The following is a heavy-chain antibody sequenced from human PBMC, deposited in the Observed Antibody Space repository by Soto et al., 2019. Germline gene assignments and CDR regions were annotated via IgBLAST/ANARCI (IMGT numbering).Heavy chain of an antibody. D-gene: IGHD2-2*01. CDR1: GGSISSGGYY. CDR2: IYYSGST. Sequence: QVQLQESGPGLVKPSQTLSLTCTVSGGSISSGGYYWSWIRQHPGKGLEWIGYIYYSGSTYYNPSLKSRVTISADTSKNQFSLKLSSVTAADTAVYYCARSIVVVPAAGWFDPWGQGTLVTVSS. V-gene: IGHV4-31*03. J-gene: IGHJ5*02. CDR3: ARSIVVVPAAGWFDP.